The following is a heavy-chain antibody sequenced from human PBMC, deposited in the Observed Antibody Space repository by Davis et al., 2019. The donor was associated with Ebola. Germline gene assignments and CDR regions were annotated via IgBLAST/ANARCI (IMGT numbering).Heavy chain of an antibody. D-gene: IGHD4-11*01. CDR2: IYHSGST. Sequence: MPSETLSLTCAVSGGSISSTNWWRWVRQPPGKGLEWIGEIYHSGSTNYNPSLKSRVTISVDKSNNQFSLKLSSVTAADTAVYYCARGHYDYSNYVLFYNWFDPWGQGTLVTVSS. J-gene: IGHJ5*02. V-gene: IGHV4-4*02. CDR3: ARGHYDYSNYVLFYNWFDP. CDR1: GGSISSTNW.